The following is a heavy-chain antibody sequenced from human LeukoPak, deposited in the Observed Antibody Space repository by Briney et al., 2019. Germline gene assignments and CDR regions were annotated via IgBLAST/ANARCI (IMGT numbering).Heavy chain of an antibody. CDR2: FYSGGAT. CDR3: ARDGGAGSPDGRNRVFFGMDV. V-gene: IGHV3-66*01. Sequence: GGSPRLSCVASGFTITSNYVSWVRQAPGKGLEWVSFFYSGGATYYADSVKGRFTISGDSLKNTLYLQMSTLRADDTAVYYCARDGGAGSPDGRNRVFFGMDVWGQGTTVTVSS. CDR1: GFTITSNY. J-gene: IGHJ6*02. D-gene: IGHD3-10*01.